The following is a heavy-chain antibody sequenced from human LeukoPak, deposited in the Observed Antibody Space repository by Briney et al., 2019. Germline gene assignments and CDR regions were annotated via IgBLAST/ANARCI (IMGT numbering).Heavy chain of an antibody. V-gene: IGHV4-39*02. D-gene: IGHD3-22*01. CDR1: GGYIRSGSHY. J-gene: IGHJ4*02. CDR2: IYYSGST. Sequence: PSETLSLTCTVSGGYIRSGSHYWAWIRQPPGKGLEWIGSIYYSGSTYYNPSLENRVTISIDTSKNHFSLKLSSLNAADTSVYYCAKRDDSGGNLVDLWGQGTLVTVS. CDR3: AKRDDSGGNLVDL.